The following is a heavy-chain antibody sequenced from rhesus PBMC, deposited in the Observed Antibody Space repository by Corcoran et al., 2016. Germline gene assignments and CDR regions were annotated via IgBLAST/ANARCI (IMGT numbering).Heavy chain of an antibody. V-gene: IGHV3-10*01. CDR2: INPNGVTT. D-gene: IGHD3-16*01. CDR1: GFTFSDAY. Sequence: EVQLVESGGGLVQPGGSLRLYCAASGFTFSDAYMEWVRQAPGKGLEWVEQINPNGVTTSLLHSVKGRFPISRDNAKNTLYLQINSLKIEDTAVYYCTSRRGSPFGYWGQGVLVTVSS. J-gene: IGHJ4*01. CDR3: TSRRGSPFGY.